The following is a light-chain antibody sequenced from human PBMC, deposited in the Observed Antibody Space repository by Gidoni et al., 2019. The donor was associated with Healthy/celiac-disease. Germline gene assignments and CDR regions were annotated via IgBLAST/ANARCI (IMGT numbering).Light chain of an antibody. CDR2: GAS. CDR1: QSVSSSY. CDR3: QQYGSSPPWT. J-gene: IGKJ1*01. Sequence: GTLPCRASQSVSSSYLAWYQQKPGQAPRLLIYGASSRATGIPDRFSGSGSGTDFTLTISRLEPEDFAVYYCQQYGSSPPWTFGQGTKVEIK. V-gene: IGKV3-20*01.